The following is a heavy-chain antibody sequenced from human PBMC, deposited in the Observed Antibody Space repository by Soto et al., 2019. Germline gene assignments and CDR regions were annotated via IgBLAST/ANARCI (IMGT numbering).Heavy chain of an antibody. D-gene: IGHD1-1*01. CDR1: GNSFTSTW. CDR2: IDPIDSYT. CDR3: ARRSCAGTSCFFDY. Sequence: EVQLVQSGAEVKKPGESLRISCQGSGNSFTSTWISWVRQTPGKGLEWMGRIDPIDSYTYYSPSFKGHVTITVDKSTTTADLHWSSLKASDTAMYYCARRSCAGTSCFFDYRGQGTLVAVSA. J-gene: IGHJ4*02. V-gene: IGHV5-10-1*01.